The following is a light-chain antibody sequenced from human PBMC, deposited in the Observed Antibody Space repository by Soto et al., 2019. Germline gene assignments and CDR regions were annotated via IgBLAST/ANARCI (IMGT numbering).Light chain of an antibody. CDR2: AAS. Sequence: DIQMTQSPSSLSASVGDRVTITCRASQSISSYLNWYQQKPGKAPKLLIYAASSLQSGVPSRFSGSGSGTDFTLTISSLQPEDFATYYCQQSYIPPPTSGGGTKVEIK. CDR3: QQSYIPPPT. J-gene: IGKJ4*01. CDR1: QSISSY. V-gene: IGKV1-39*01.